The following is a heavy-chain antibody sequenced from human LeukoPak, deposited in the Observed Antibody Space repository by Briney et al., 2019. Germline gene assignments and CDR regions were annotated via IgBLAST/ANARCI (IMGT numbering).Heavy chain of an antibody. J-gene: IGHJ4*02. CDR1: GDSVSRNSAA. CDR2: TYYKYRSSN. V-gene: IGHV6-1*01. D-gene: IGHD3-22*01. CDR3: ARSDSGYLDY. Sequence: SQTLSLTCALSGDSVSRNSAAWNWIRHSPSRGLEWLGRTYYKYRSSNDYAVSVKGPITVNPDTSKNQFTLQLNSVTPEDTAVYYCARSDSGYLDYWGQGTLVTVSS.